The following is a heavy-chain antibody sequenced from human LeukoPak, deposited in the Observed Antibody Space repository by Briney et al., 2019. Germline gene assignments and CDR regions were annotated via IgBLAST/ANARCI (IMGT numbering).Heavy chain of an antibody. CDR3: ARDWKSTSNYYYYYGMDV. J-gene: IGHJ6*02. CDR1: GGSISGYY. CDR2: TYYSGNT. D-gene: IGHD4-11*01. Sequence: PSETLSLTCSVSGGSISGYYWSWIRQPPGKGLEWIGYTYYSGNTNYNPSLKRRVTMSVDTSKNQFSLKLSSVTAADTAVYYCARDWKSTSNYYYYYGMDVWGLGTTVTVSS. V-gene: IGHV4-59*01.